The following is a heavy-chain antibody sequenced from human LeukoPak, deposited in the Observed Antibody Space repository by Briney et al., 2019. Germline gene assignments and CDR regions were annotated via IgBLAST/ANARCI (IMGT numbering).Heavy chain of an antibody. Sequence: GASVKVSCKASGYTFTGYYMHWVRQAPGQGLAWMGWINPNSGGTNYAQKFQGRVTMTRDTSISTAYMELSRLRSDDTAVYYCASILYCSSTSCYTDFTRDWFDPWGQGTLVTVSS. CDR2: INPNSGGT. V-gene: IGHV1-2*02. CDR3: ASILYCSSTSCYTDFTRDWFDP. D-gene: IGHD2-2*02. CDR1: GYTFTGYY. J-gene: IGHJ5*02.